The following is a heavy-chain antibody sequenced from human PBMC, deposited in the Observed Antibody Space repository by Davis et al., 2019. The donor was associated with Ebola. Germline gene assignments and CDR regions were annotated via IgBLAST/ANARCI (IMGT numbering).Heavy chain of an antibody. Sequence: ESLKISCAASGFTFSSYSMNWVRQAPGKGLEWASYISSSSSTIYYADSVKGRFTISRDNAKNSLYLQMNSLRDEDTAVYYCARGKYALASDLDYWGQGTLVTVSS. V-gene: IGHV3-48*02. CDR1: GFTFSSYS. CDR2: ISSSSSTI. D-gene: IGHD2-15*01. J-gene: IGHJ4*02. CDR3: ARGKYALASDLDY.